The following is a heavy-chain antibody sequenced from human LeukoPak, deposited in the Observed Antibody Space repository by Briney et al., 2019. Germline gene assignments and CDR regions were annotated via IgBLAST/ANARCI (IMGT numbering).Heavy chain of an antibody. V-gene: IGHV3-21*01. J-gene: IGHJ5*02. CDR3: ARADCSGSTCYLRRSWFDP. CDR2: IRTSSRYI. Sequence: GGSLRLSCAASGFTLSTFDMNWVRQAPGKGLEWVSSIRTSSRYIYYRDSVKGRFTISRDDAKTSLYLQMNSLRVEDTAVYYCARADCSGSTCYLRRSWFDPWGQGTLVTVSS. CDR1: GFTLSTFD. D-gene: IGHD2-2*01.